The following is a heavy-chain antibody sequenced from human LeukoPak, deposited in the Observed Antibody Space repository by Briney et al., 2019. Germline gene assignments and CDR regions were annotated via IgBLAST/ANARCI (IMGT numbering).Heavy chain of an antibody. V-gene: IGHV1-46*01. D-gene: IGHD2-15*01. Sequence: GASVKVSCKASGYTFTNYYIHWVRQAPGQGLEWMGIINPGGRSTSYAQKFQGRVTMTRDTSTSTVYMELSSLRSEDTAMYYCAINQAGYCGGGSCYRHEFYYMDVWGKGTSVTVSS. CDR1: GYTFTNYY. CDR3: AINQAGYCGGGSCYRHEFYYMDV. CDR2: INPGGRST. J-gene: IGHJ6*03.